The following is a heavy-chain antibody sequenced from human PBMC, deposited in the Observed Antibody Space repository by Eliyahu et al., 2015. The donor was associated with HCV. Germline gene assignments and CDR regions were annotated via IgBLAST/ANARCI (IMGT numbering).Heavy chain of an antibody. CDR1: GFTFSNAW. V-gene: IGHV3-15*07. Sequence: EVQLVESGGGLVKPGGSLRLSCAASGFTFSNAWXNWVRQAPGKGLEWVGRIKSKTDGGTTDYAAPVKGRFTISRDDSKNTLYLQMNSLKTEDTAVYYCTTDTPDVDTAMALFDYWGQGTLVTVSS. CDR2: IKSKTDGGTT. D-gene: IGHD5-18*01. J-gene: IGHJ4*02. CDR3: TTDTPDVDTAMALFDY.